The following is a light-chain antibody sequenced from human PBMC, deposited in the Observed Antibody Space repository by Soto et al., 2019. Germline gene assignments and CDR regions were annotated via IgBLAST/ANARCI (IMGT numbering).Light chain of an antibody. CDR3: QQYNDYWT. J-gene: IGKJ1*01. CDR1: QSLSTW. Sequence: IQMTQSPSTLSASVGDRVIITCRASQSLSTWLAWYQQKPGKAPKVLIYDASSLESGVPSRFSGSGSGTEFTLTISSLQPDDFATYYCQQYNDYWTFGPGTKVDIK. CDR2: DAS. V-gene: IGKV1-5*01.